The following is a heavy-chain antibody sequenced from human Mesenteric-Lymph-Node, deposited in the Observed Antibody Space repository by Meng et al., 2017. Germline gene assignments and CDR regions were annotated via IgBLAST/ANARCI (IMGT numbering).Heavy chain of an antibody. Sequence: SLKISCAASGFTFDDYAVHWVRQAPGKGLEWVSSISKNSGTIGYADSVKGRFTISRDNAKNSLYLQMNSLRVEDTALYYCAKGYSNSPFFGMDVWGQGITVTVSS. D-gene: IGHD6-6*01. V-gene: IGHV3-9*01. CDR2: ISKNSGTI. CDR3: AKGYSNSPFFGMDV. CDR1: GFTFDDYA. J-gene: IGHJ6*02.